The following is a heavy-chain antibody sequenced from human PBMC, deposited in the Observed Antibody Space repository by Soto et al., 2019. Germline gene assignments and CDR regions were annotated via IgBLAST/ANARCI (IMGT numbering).Heavy chain of an antibody. CDR3: ARDGPLNYDSSGALGFDY. V-gene: IGHV1-46*01. CDR1: GYTFTSYY. J-gene: IGHJ4*02. Sequence: GASVKVSCKASGYTFTSYYMHWVRQAPGQGLEWMGIINPSGGSTSYAQKFQGRVTMTRDTSTSTVYMELSSLRSEDTAVYYCARDGPLNYDSSGALGFDYWGQGTLVTVSS. CDR2: INPSGGST. D-gene: IGHD3-22*01.